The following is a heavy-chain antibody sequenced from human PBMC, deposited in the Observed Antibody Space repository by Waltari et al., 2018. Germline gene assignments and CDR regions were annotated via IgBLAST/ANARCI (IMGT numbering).Heavy chain of an antibody. J-gene: IGHJ4*02. D-gene: IGHD6-13*01. CDR1: GFPFSRYG. Sequence: QVQLVESGGGVVQPGRSLRLSCAASGFPFSRYGMHWVRQAPGKGLEWVAVISYDGSNKYYADSVKGRFTISRDNSKNTLYLQMNSLRAEDTAVYYCAKSGYSSSWYSIPDYWGQGTLVTVSS. CDR2: ISYDGSNK. CDR3: AKSGYSSSWYSIPDY. V-gene: IGHV3-30*18.